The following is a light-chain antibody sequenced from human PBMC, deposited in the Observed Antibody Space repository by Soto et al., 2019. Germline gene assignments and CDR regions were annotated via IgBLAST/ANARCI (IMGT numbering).Light chain of an antibody. J-gene: IGLJ1*01. Sequence: QSVLTQPASVSGSPGQWITISCTGTRSDVLPYNYVSWYQQHPGKAPRLMIYDVSNRPSGVSNRFSGSKSGNTASLSISGLQAEDEADYYCCSYTSSRTYVFGTGTKVTVL. V-gene: IGLV2-14*01. CDR1: RSDVLPYNY. CDR3: CSYTSSRTYV. CDR2: DVS.